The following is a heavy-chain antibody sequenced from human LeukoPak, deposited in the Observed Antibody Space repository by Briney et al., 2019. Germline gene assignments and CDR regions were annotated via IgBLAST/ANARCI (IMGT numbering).Heavy chain of an antibody. J-gene: IGHJ5*02. CDR3: ARLNIQNWYDVLGWFDP. V-gene: IGHV4-39*01. CDR1: GGSISSSTYY. D-gene: IGHD1-1*01. CDR2: IYYSGST. Sequence: PSETLSLTCTVSGGSISSSTYYWGWIRQPPGKGLEWIGSIYYSGSTYYNPSLKSRVTISVDTSKNQFSLKLSSVTAADTAVYYCARLNIQNWYDVLGWFDPWGQGTLVTVSS.